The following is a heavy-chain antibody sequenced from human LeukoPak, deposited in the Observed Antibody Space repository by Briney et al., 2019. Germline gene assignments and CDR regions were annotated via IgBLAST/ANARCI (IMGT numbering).Heavy chain of an antibody. CDR1: GYTFTSYD. V-gene: IGHV1-8*03. D-gene: IGHD3-9*01. CDR2: TNPNSGNT. J-gene: IGHJ6*03. CDR3: ARLQKTEYDILTGSTYYYYYYMDV. Sequence: ASVKVSCKASGYTFTSYDINWVRQATGQGLEWMGWTNPNSGNTGYAQKFQGRVTITRNNSISTAYMELSSLRSEDTAVYYCARLQKTEYDILTGSTYYYYYYMDVWGKGTTVTVSS.